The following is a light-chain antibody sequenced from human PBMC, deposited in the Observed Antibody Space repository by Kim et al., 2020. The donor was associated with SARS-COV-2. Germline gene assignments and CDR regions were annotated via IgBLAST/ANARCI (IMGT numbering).Light chain of an antibody. J-gene: IGLJ2*01. V-gene: IGLV1-51*01. Sequence: QSVLTQPPSVSAAPGQKVTISCSGSSSNIGNNYVSWYQQFPGTAPKLLIYDNNKRPSGIPDRFSGSKSGTSATLGITGLQTGDEADYYCGTWDSSLSAGILGGGTKLTVL. CDR3: GTWDSSLSAGI. CDR1: SSNIGNNY. CDR2: DNN.